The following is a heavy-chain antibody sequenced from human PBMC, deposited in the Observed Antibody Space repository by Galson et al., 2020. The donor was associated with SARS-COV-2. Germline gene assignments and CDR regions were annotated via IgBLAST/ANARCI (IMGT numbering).Heavy chain of an antibody. Sequence: SGPTLVKPTETLTLTCTVSGLSLSNATIGVSWILQPPEKALEWHAHIFSNDEKSYSTSLKSRLTISKDTSKSQVVLTMTNMDPVDTATYYCARTTWIQLWLLDYWGQGTLVTGSS. CDR1: GLSLSNATIG. J-gene: IGHJ4*02. D-gene: IGHD5-18*01. CDR3: ARTTWIQLWLLDY. CDR2: IFSNDEK. V-gene: IGHV2-26*01.